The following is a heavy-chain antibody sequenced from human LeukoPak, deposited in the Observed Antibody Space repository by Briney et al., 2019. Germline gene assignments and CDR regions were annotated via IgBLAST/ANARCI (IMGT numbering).Heavy chain of an antibody. J-gene: IGHJ4*02. V-gene: IGHV4-4*09. Sequence: SETLSLTCTVSGGSISSYYWSWIRQPPGKGLEWIGYIYTSGSTNYNPSLKSRVTISVDTSKNQFSLKLSSVTAADTAVYYCARHKGGGQQQLVYYFVYWGQGTLVTVSS. CDR2: IYTSGST. CDR3: ARHKGGGQQQLVYYFVY. D-gene: IGHD6-13*01. CDR1: GGSISSYY.